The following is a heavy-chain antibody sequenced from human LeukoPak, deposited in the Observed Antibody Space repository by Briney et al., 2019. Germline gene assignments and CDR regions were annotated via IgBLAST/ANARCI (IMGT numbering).Heavy chain of an antibody. CDR3: ASCYGDFVLFDY. CDR2: IYHSGST. D-gene: IGHD4-17*01. J-gene: IGHJ4*02. V-gene: IGHV4-30-2*01. CDR1: GGSISSGGYS. Sequence: SETLSLTCAVSGGSISSGGYSWSWIRQPPGKGLEWIGYIYHSGSTYYNPSLKSRVTISVDRSKNQFSLKLSSVTAADTAVYYCASCYGDFVLFDYWGQGTLVTVSS.